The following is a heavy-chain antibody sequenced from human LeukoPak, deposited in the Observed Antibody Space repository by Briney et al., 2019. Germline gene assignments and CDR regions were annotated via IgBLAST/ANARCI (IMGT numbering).Heavy chain of an antibody. D-gene: IGHD4-23*01. J-gene: IGHJ5*01. CDR2: ISHSGYT. V-gene: IGHV4-59*01. Sequence: SETLSLTCTVSGDSMRSFYWGWIRQAPGKGLEGIGFISHSGYTSYSPSHKSRVAISVDTSKRHFSLRLSSMTAADTAIYYCARGRNDNGGMFFDSWAQGNLVTVSS. CDR1: GDSMRSFY. CDR3: ARGRNDNGGMFFDS.